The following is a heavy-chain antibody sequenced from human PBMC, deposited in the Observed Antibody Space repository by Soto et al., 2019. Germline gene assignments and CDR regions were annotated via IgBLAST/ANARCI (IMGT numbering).Heavy chain of an antibody. V-gene: IGHV3-9*01. Sequence: VQLVESGGGLVQPGRSLRLSCAASGFTFDDDAMHWVRQPPGKGLEWVSGITWNSGSKDYADSVKGRFTISRDNRKHSLYLQMNRLRGEDTALYYCTTTYPNDDSRVVAYWGQGTLVTVSS. CDR3: TTTYPNDDSRVVAY. J-gene: IGHJ4*02. D-gene: IGHD1-1*01. CDR1: GFTFDDDA. CDR2: ITWNSGSK.